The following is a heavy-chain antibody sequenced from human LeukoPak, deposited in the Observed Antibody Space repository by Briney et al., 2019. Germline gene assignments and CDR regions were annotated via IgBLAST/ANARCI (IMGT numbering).Heavy chain of an antibody. J-gene: IGHJ4*02. CDR3: AKRDDSGGNLVDF. D-gene: IGHD3-22*01. CDR1: VGSLRSGSHY. CDR2: IYYSGST. Sequence: SETLSLTCTVSVGSLRSGSHYWAWIRQPPGKGLEWIGSIYYSGSTSYNPSLENRVTISIDTSKNHFSLKLSSLSAADTSVYYRAKRDDSGGNLVDFWGQGNLVTV. V-gene: IGHV4-39*02.